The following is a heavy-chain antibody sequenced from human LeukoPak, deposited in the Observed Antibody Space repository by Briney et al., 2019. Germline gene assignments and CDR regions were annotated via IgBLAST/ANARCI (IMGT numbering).Heavy chain of an antibody. CDR2: IYSGGST. CDR3: ARERVYSSGWYCFDY. J-gene: IGHJ4*02. CDR1: GFSVSSIY. V-gene: IGHV3-53*01. D-gene: IGHD6-19*01. Sequence: GGSLRLSCAASGFSVSSIYMSWVRQAPGKGLVWVSVIYSGGSTYYADSVKDRFTISRDNSKNTLYLQMNSLRAEDTAVYYCARERVYSSGWYCFDYWGQGTLVTVSS.